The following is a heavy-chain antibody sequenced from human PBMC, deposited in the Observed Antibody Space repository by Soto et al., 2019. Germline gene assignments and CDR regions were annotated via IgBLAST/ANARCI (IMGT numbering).Heavy chain of an antibody. J-gene: IGHJ6*02. Sequence: QVQLVQSGAEVKKPGASVKVSCKASGYTFTSYGISWVRQAPGQGLEWMGWISAYNGNTNYAQKLQGRVTMTADTSTSTAYMELRSLRSDDTAVYYCARDRNSGWYGDYYYYGMDVWGQGTTVTVSS. CDR3: ARDRNSGWYGDYYYYGMDV. D-gene: IGHD6-19*01. V-gene: IGHV1-18*01. CDR1: GYTFTSYG. CDR2: ISAYNGNT.